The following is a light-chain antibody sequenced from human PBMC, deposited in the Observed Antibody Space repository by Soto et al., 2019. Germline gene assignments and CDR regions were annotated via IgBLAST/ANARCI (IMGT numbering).Light chain of an antibody. CDR2: GAS. J-gene: IGKJ1*01. V-gene: IGKV3-20*01. Sequence: EIVLTQSPGSLSLSPGERATLSCRASQSVSSGYLAWYLVKPGQAPRLLIYGASSRATGIPDRFSGSGSGTGATLTISRLEPEDFAVYYCQQYGSSPRTFGQGIKVEIK. CDR1: QSVSSGY. CDR3: QQYGSSPRT.